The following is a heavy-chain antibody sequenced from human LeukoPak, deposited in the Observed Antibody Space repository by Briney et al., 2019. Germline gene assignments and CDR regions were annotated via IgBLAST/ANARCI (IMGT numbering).Heavy chain of an antibody. CDR2: ISGSGGST. D-gene: IGHD3-3*01. V-gene: IGHV3-23*01. Sequence: GGSLRLSCAASGFTFSSYAMSWVRQAPGKGLEWVSAISGSGGSTYCADSVKGRFTISRDNSKNTLYLQMNSLRAEDTAVYYCAKVLRFLEWPLDYWGQGTLVTVSS. CDR3: AKVLRFLEWPLDY. CDR1: GFTFSSYA. J-gene: IGHJ4*02.